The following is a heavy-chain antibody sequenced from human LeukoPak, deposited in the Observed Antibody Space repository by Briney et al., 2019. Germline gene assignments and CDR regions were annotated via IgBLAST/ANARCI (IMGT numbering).Heavy chain of an antibody. CDR1: GGSFSGYY. Sequence: SETLSLPCAVYGGSFSGYYWSWIRQPPGKGLEWIGEINHSGSTNYNPSLKSRVTISVDTSKNQFSLKLSSVTAADTAVYYCARHIVVVPAATNWFDPWGQGTLVTVSS. CDR2: INHSGST. V-gene: IGHV4-34*01. J-gene: IGHJ5*02. CDR3: ARHIVVVPAATNWFDP. D-gene: IGHD2-2*01.